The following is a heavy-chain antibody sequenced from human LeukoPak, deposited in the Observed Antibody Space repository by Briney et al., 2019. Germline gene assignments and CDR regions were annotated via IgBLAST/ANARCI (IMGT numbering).Heavy chain of an antibody. CDR3: AKGFSSSQTRGPFDI. CDR1: GFTFSSYA. V-gene: IGHV3-23*01. J-gene: IGHJ3*02. D-gene: IGHD6-13*01. Sequence: GGSLRLSCAASGFTFSSYAMTWVRQAPGKGLEWVSAISGSGGSTYYSDSVKGRFTISRYNSKNTLYLQMNSLRAEDTAVYYCAKGFSSSQTRGPFDIWGQGTMVTVSS. CDR2: ISGSGGST.